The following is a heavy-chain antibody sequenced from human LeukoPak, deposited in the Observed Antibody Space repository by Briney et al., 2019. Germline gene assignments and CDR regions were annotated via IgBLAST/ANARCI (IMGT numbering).Heavy chain of an antibody. Sequence: GGSLRLSCAASGFTFNDYYMGWIRQAPGKGLEWVSSISRGGSSIYYADSVRGRFTISRDNAKNSLYLQMNSLRAEDTAVYYCAKGSSSLYAFDIWGQGTMVTVSS. CDR1: GFTFNDYY. CDR3: AKGSSSLYAFDI. D-gene: IGHD6-13*01. V-gene: IGHV3-11*04. J-gene: IGHJ3*02. CDR2: ISRGGSSI.